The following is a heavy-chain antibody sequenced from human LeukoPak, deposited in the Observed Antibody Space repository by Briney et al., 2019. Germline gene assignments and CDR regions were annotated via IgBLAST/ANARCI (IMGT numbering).Heavy chain of an antibody. CDR3: ARGVAAAGMDYYYGMDV. V-gene: IGHV1-2*04. CDR1: GYTFTGYY. J-gene: IGHJ6*04. D-gene: IGHD6-13*01. Sequence: GASVKVSCKASGYTFTGYYMYWVRQAPGQGLEWMGWINPNSGGTNYAQKFQGWVTMTRDTSIGTAYMELSRLRSDDTAVYYCARGVAAAGMDYYYGMDVWGKGTTVTVSS. CDR2: INPNSGGT.